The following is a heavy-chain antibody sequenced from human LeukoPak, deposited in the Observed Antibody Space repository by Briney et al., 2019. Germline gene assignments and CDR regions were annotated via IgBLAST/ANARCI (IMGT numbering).Heavy chain of an antibody. CDR3: STVFDY. CDR1: GFTFSSYS. CDR2: IKSDGSRT. V-gene: IGHV3-74*01. D-gene: IGHD4-17*01. Sequence: GGSLRLSCAASGFTFSSYSMNWVRQAPEKGLVWVSGIKSDGSRTYYADSVKGRFTISRDNAKNTVFLQMNSLRVEDMAVYYCSTVFDYWGQGTLVTVSP. J-gene: IGHJ4*02.